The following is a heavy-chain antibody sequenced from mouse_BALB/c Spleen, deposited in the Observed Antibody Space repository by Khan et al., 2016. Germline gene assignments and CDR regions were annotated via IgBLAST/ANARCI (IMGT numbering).Heavy chain of an antibody. D-gene: IGHD2-3*01. V-gene: IGHV3-8*02. Sequence: EVKLEVSGPSLVKPSQTLSLTCSVTGDSITSGYWNWIRKFPGNKLEYMGYISYSGSTYYNPSLTSRISITRDTSKNQSYLQLNSVTTEDTATYSCATYDGYLFDYWGQGTTLTVSS. CDR1: GDSITSGY. CDR2: ISYSGST. J-gene: IGHJ2*01. CDR3: ATYDGYLFDY.